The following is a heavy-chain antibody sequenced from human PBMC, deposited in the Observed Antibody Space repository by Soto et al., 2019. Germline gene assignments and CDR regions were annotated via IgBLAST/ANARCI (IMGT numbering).Heavy chain of an antibody. V-gene: IGHV1-3*01. CDR2: INAGNGNT. CDR1: GYTFTSYA. D-gene: IGHD3-3*01. CDR3: ARDLGPRARNYDFWSGYYTTGEDYGMDV. Sequence: GASVKVSCKASGYTFTSYAMHWVRQAPGQRLEWMGWINAGNGNTKYSQKFQGRVTITRDTSASTAYMELSSLRSEDTAVYYCARDLGPRARNYDFWSGYYTTGEDYGMDVWGQGTTVTVSS. J-gene: IGHJ6*02.